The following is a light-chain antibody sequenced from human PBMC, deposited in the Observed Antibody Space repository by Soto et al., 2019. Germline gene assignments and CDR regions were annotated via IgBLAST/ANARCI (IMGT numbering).Light chain of an antibody. J-gene: IGKJ3*01. CDR1: QNIGTS. V-gene: IGKV1-39*01. CDR3: QQTFSALFT. CDR2: AAS. Sequence: IQMTQSPSSLSASVGDRVTITCRAGQNIGTSLNWYQHKPGQAPKLLIFAASRLQSGVPSTFSGSGSGAEFTLTISSLQPEDFATYYCQQTFSALFTFGPGTRVEI.